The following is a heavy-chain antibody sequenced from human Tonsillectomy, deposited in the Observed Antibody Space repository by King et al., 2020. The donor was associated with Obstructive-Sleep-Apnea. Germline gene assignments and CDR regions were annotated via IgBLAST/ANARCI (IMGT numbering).Heavy chain of an antibody. CDR2: ISGYNGNT. Sequence: QLVQSGAEVKKPGASVKVSCKASGYSFSIYGITWVRQAPGQGLEWMGWISGYNGNTNYAQKLQGRVTMTTDTSTSTAYMELRSHRSDDTAVYYCARSLATVTTAPFDYWGQGTLVTVSS. J-gene: IGHJ4*02. CDR1: GYSFSIYG. CDR3: ARSLATVTTAPFDY. D-gene: IGHD4-17*01. V-gene: IGHV1-18*01.